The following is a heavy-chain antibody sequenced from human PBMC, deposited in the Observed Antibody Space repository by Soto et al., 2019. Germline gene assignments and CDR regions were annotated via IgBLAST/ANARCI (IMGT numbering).Heavy chain of an antibody. CDR1: GFTFDDYA. CDR2: ISWDGGST. D-gene: IGHD6-25*01. J-gene: IGHJ6*02. CDR3: AKEKAARCYYYGMDV. Sequence: GGSLRLSCAASGFTFDDYAMHWVRQAPGKGLEWVSLISWDGGSTYYADSVKGRFTISRDNSKNSLYLQMNSLRAEDAAAYYYAKEKAARCYYYGMDVWGQGTTVTVSS. V-gene: IGHV3-43D*03.